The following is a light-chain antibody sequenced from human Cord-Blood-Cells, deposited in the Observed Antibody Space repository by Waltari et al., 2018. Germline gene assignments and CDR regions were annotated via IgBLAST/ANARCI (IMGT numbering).Light chain of an antibody. Sequence: QSALTQPASVSGSPGQSITISCTGTSSDVGSYNLVSWYQQHPGKAPKLMIYEGSKRPSVVSNRCAGSTSGNTASLTISGLQAEDEADYYCCSYAGSVVFGGGTKLTVL. J-gene: IGLJ2*01. CDR2: EGS. CDR3: CSYAGSVV. V-gene: IGLV2-23*01. CDR1: SSDVGSYNL.